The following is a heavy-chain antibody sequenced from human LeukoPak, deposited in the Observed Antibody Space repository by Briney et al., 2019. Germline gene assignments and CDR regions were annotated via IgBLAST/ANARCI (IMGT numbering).Heavy chain of an antibody. J-gene: IGHJ4*02. D-gene: IGHD5/OR15-5a*01. CDR2: IYTGGGT. CDR3: ARDLYD. Sequence: GGSLRLSCAATGFTVSSHYMAWVRQAPGRGLEWVSAIYTGGGTAYADSVKGRFTISRDNFKNKVYLQMTSLRAEDTAVYFCARDLYDWGQGTLVTVSS. CDR1: GFTVSSHY. V-gene: IGHV3-66*01.